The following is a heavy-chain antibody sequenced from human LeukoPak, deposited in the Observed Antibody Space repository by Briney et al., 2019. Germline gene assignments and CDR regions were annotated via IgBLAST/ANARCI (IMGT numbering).Heavy chain of an antibody. J-gene: IGHJ5*02. CDR3: ARAYSKYPSNWFDP. CDR1: GFTFGSHA. V-gene: IGHV3-23*01. Sequence: GASLRLSCAASGFTFGSHAMSWVRQTPTKGLEWVSAISGDGGATYYADSVKGRFTISRDNSKNTLSLQMNGLRADDTAVYYCARAYSKYPSNWFDPWGQGTLVTVSS. CDR2: ISGDGGAT. D-gene: IGHD4-11*01.